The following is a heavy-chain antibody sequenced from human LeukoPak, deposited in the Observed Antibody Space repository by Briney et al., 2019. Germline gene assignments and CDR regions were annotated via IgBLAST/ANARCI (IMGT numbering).Heavy chain of an antibody. CDR1: GYSISSGYY. CDR3: ARRPNSGSFDY. CDR2: IYHSGST. Sequence: PSETLSLTCTVSGYSISSGYYWGWIRQPPGKGLEWIGSIYHSGSTYYNPSLKSRVTISVDTSKNQFSLKLSSVTAADTAVYYCARRPNSGSFDYWGQGTLVTVSS. D-gene: IGHD6-19*01. V-gene: IGHV4-38-2*02. J-gene: IGHJ4*02.